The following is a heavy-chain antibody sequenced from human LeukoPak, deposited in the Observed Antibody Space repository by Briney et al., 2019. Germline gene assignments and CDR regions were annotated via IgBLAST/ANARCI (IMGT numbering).Heavy chain of an antibody. Sequence: QPGGSLRLSCAASGFTFSSYAMSWVRQAPGKGLEWVSAISGSGGSTYYADSVKGRFTISRDNSKNTLYLQMNSLRAEDTAVYYCASQISRDTAMVYPFDYWGQGTLVTVSS. J-gene: IGHJ4*02. CDR2: ISGSGGST. V-gene: IGHV3-23*01. CDR1: GFTFSSYA. CDR3: ASQISRDTAMVYPFDY. D-gene: IGHD5-18*01.